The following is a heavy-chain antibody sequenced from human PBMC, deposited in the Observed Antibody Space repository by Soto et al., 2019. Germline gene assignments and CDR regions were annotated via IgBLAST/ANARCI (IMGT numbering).Heavy chain of an antibody. J-gene: IGHJ5*02. Sequence: GGSLRLSCAASGFTFSSYAMRWVRQAPGKGLEWVAVISYDGSNKYYADSVKGRFTISRDNSKNTLYLQMNSLRAEDTAVYYCARSAMTSRPPTISWGQGTLVTVSS. D-gene: IGHD2-2*01. CDR3: ARSAMTSRPPTIS. CDR2: ISYDGSNK. CDR1: GFTFSSYA. V-gene: IGHV3-30-3*01.